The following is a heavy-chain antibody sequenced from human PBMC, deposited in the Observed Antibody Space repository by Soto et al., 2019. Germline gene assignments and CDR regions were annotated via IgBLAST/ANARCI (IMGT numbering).Heavy chain of an antibody. CDR3: ARDRCSRGTCYSDGDRFDS. CDR2: IFYSGST. V-gene: IGHV4-30-4*01. CDR1: GGSISSGDHY. J-gene: IGHJ5*01. Sequence: PSETLSLTCTVSGGSISSGDHYWSWIRQPPGKGLEWIGHIFYSGSTYYNPSLRSRLAMSLDTSKNQFSLRLSSVTAADTAVYYCARDRCSRGTCYSDGDRFDSWGQGTLVTVSS. D-gene: IGHD2-15*01.